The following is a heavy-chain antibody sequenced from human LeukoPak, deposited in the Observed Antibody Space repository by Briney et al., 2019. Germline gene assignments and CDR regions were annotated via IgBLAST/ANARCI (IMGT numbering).Heavy chain of an antibody. CDR2: ISSSGSTI. J-gene: IGHJ6*03. CDR3: VRPPRGIAASYYYMDV. CDR1: GFTFSDYY. Sequence: PGGSLRLSCAASGFTFSDYYMSWIRQAPGKGLEWVSYISSSGSTIYYADSVKGRFTISRDNAKNSLYLQMNSLRAEDTAVYYCVRPPRGIAASYYYMDVWGKGTTVTVSS. D-gene: IGHD6-13*01. V-gene: IGHV3-11*01.